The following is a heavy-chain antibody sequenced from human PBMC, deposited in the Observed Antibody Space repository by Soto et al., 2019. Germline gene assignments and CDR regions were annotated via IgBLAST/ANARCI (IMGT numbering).Heavy chain of an antibody. CDR3: ARDGYCSSTSCYSWFDP. CDR1: GGSISSYY. J-gene: IGHJ5*02. D-gene: IGHD2-2*03. CDR2: IYYSGST. V-gene: IGHV4-59*01. Sequence: PSETLSLTCTVSGGSISSYYWSWIRQPPGKGLEWIGYIYYSGSTNYNPSLKSRVTISVDTSKNQFSLKLSSVTATDTAVYYCARDGYCSSTSCYSWFDPWGQGTLVTVSS.